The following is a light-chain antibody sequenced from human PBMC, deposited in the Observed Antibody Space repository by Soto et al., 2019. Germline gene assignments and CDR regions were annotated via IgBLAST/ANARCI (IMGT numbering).Light chain of an antibody. Sequence: QAVVAQPPSASGTPGQRVTISCSGSSSNIGTNTVNWYQHLPGSAPKLLIYSNNQRPSGVPDRFSGSKSGTSASLAISGLQTDDEADYYGEAWDGSLNVVLFGGGTKLTVL. V-gene: IGLV1-44*01. J-gene: IGLJ2*01. CDR2: SNN. CDR1: SSNIGTNT. CDR3: EAWDGSLNVVL.